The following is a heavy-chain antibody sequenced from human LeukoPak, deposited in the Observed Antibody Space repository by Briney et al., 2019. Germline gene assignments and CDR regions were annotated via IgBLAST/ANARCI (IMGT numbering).Heavy chain of an antibody. J-gene: IGHJ5*02. V-gene: IGHV4-34*01. CDR2: INPSGSP. CDR3: ARVRNNWNYFSARNNWFDP. D-gene: IGHD1-7*01. Sequence: SKTLSLTCAVYGDSLSRYYWTWIRQSPGKGLEWLGEINPSGSPDYNPSLKSRATISVDTSKNQFSLRLASVTAADTAVYYCARVRNNWNYFSARNNWFDPWGQGTLVTVSS. CDR1: GDSLSRYY.